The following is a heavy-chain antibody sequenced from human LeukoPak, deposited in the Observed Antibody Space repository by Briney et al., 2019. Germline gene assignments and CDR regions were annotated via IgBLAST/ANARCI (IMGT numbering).Heavy chain of an antibody. Sequence: PGGSLRLSCAATGFTFSNYWMHWVRQAPGKGLVWVSRINSDGSTTNYADSVKGRFSISRDNAKKSLYLQMNSLRAEDTAVYYCSRGQGCAYWGQGTLVTVSS. D-gene: IGHD3-16*01. CDR1: GFTFSNYW. CDR3: SRGQGCAY. J-gene: IGHJ4*02. V-gene: IGHV3-74*01. CDR2: INSDGSTT.